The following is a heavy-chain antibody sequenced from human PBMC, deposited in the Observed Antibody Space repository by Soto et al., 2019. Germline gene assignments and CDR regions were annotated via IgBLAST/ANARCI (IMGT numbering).Heavy chain of an antibody. CDR1: GGSISSGGYS. Sequence: QVQLQESGPGLVKPSQTLSLTCTVSGGSISSGGYSWSWIRQHPGKGLEWIGYIYYSGSTYYNPSLKSRVTISVDTSKNQFSLKLSSVTAADTAVYYCARVGGINLFDPWGQGTLVTVSS. D-gene: IGHD3-16*01. CDR2: IYYSGST. V-gene: IGHV4-31*03. CDR3: ARVGGINLFDP. J-gene: IGHJ5*02.